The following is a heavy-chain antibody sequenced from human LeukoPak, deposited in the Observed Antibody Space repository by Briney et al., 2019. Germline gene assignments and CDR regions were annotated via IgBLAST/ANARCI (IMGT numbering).Heavy chain of an antibody. D-gene: IGHD3/OR15-3a*01. CDR1: GGSITTSSYY. V-gene: IGHV4-61*05. CDR2: VYYSGSA. CDR3: GRGSGTFDY. J-gene: IGHJ4*02. Sequence: SETLSLTCTVSGGSITTSSYYWGWIRQPPGKGLEWIGYVYYSGSANYNPSLKSRVTILVDTSKNQFSLKLSSVTAADTAVYYCGRGSGTFDYWGQGTLVTVSS.